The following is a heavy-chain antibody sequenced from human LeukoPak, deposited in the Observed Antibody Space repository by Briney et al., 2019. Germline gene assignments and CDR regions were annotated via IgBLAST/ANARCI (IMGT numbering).Heavy chain of an antibody. J-gene: IGHJ4*02. D-gene: IGHD3-10*01. CDR2: INHSGST. Sequence: PSETLSLTCAVYGGSFSGYYCSWIRQPPGKGLEWSGEINHSGSTNYNPTLKSRVTISVDTSKNQFSLKLSSVTAAATAVYYCARGWVYYYGSGSYYEFDYWGQGTLVTVSS. V-gene: IGHV4-34*01. CDR1: GGSFSGYY. CDR3: ARGWVYYYGSGSYYEFDY.